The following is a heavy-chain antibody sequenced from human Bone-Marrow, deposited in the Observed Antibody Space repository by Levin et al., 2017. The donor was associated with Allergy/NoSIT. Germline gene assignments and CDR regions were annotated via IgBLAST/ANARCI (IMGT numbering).Heavy chain of an antibody. CDR3: AKSDFWSGWGGIDV. J-gene: IGHJ6*02. CDR2: ISWNGGRI. D-gene: IGHD3-3*01. Sequence: PGGSLRLSCAASGLTFDDYGMHWVRQAPGKGLEWVSSISWNGGRIRYADSVKGRFTISKDNAKNSLFLQMNSLRAEDTALYYCAKSDFWSGWGGIDVWGQGTTVTVSS. V-gene: IGHV3-9*01. CDR1: GLTFDDYG.